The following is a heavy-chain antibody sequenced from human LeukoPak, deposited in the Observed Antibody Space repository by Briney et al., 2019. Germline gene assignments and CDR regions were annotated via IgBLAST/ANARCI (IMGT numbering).Heavy chain of an antibody. CDR3: ASTKWFIGY. J-gene: IGHJ4*02. CDR2: ISGSGGST. CDR1: RFTFSNYA. Sequence: GSLRLSCAASRFTFSNYAMTWVRQAPGKGLEWVSTISGSGGSTYYADSVKGRFTISRDNSKNTLYLQMNSLRAEDTAVYHCASTKWFIGYWGQGTLVSVSS. V-gene: IGHV3-23*01. D-gene: IGHD3-22*01.